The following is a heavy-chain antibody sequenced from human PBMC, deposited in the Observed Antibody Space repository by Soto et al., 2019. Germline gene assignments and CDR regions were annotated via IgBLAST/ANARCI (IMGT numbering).Heavy chain of an antibody. Sequence: RGESLKISCKGSGYSFSTSWIGWVRQMSGKGLEWMGTICPSDSDTRYSPSFQGQVIISADKSTSTAYLQWRSLKASDTAMYYCATRAEYYDFWSGYYGAWGQGTLVTVSS. D-gene: IGHD3-3*01. CDR3: ATRAEYYDFWSGYYGA. CDR2: ICPSDSDT. J-gene: IGHJ5*02. CDR1: GYSFSTSW. V-gene: IGHV5-51*01.